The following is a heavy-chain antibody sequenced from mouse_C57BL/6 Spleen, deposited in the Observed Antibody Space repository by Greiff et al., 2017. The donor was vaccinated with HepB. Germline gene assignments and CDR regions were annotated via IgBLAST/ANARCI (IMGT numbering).Heavy chain of an antibody. CDR1: GYAFSSSW. J-gene: IGHJ2*01. Sequence: VHLVESGPELVKPGASVKISCKASGYAFSSSWMNWVKQRPGKGLEWIGRIYPGDGDTNYNGKFKGKATLTADKSSSTAYMQLSSLTSEDSAVYFCARDDYEKDYFDYWGQGTTLTVSS. V-gene: IGHV1-82*01. CDR2: IYPGDGDT. D-gene: IGHD2-4*01. CDR3: ARDDYEKDYFDY.